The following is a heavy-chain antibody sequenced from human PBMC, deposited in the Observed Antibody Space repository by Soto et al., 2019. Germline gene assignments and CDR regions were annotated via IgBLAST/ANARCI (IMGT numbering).Heavy chain of an antibody. Sequence: SETLSLTCTVSGGSMSTYYWSWIRQPAGKGLQWIGRMFSSGSTNYDPSLKSRVSMSLDTSKNQFSLYLRSVTAADTAVYYCARGTTDSGNNWFDSWGQGTPVTVSS. V-gene: IGHV4-4*07. J-gene: IGHJ5*01. CDR1: GGSMSTYY. CDR2: MFSSGST. CDR3: ARGTTDSGNNWFDS. D-gene: IGHD1-1*01.